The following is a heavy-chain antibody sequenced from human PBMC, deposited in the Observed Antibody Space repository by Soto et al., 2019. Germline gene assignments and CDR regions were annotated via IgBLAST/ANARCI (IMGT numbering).Heavy chain of an antibody. Sequence: ASVKVSCKASGYTFTSYGISWVRQAPGQGLEWMGWISAYNGNANYAQKLQGRVTMTTDTSTSTAYMELRSLRSEDTAVYYCARPINYYDSSGYYAEYFQHWGQGTLVTVSS. V-gene: IGHV1-18*01. CDR2: ISAYNGNA. CDR1: GYTFTSYG. CDR3: ARPINYYDSSGYYAEYFQH. J-gene: IGHJ1*01. D-gene: IGHD3-22*01.